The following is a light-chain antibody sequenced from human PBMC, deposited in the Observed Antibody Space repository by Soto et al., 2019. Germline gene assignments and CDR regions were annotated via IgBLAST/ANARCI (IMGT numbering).Light chain of an antibody. CDR2: GAS. CDR3: QQYGSSPHT. J-gene: IGKJ2*01. Sequence: EIVLTQSPGTLSLSPGERATLSCRASQSVSSSYLAWYQHKPGQAPRLLIYGASSRATGIPDRFSGSWSGTDFTLTISRLEPEDFAVYYCQQYGSSPHTFGQGTQLEIK. V-gene: IGKV3-20*01. CDR1: QSVSSSY.